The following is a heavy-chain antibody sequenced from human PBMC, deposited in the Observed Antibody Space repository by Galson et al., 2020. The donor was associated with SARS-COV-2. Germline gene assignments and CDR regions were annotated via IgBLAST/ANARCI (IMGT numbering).Heavy chain of an antibody. J-gene: IGHJ4*02. CDR2: ISANAGST. Sequence: GGSLRLSCAASGFNFSSYALSWVRQAPGRGLEWVSTISANAGSTYYADSVKGRFKISRDNSENTLYVQMNSLRAEDTAIYYCAKQPYGSGTYEADYWGQGTLVTVSS. CDR1: GFNFSSYA. CDR3: AKQPYGSGTYEADY. V-gene: IGHV3-23*01. D-gene: IGHD3-10*01.